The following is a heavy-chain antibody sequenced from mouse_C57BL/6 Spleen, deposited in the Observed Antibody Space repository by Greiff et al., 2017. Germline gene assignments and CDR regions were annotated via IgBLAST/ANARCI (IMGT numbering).Heavy chain of an antibody. V-gene: IGHV5-4*01. CDR2: ISDGGSYT. CDR1: GFTFSSYA. CDR3: ARDKENYSNLAWFAY. Sequence: EVLLVESGGGLVKPGGSLQLSCAASGFTFSSYAMSWVRQTPEKRLEWVATISDGGSYTNYPDNVKGRFTISRDNAKNNLYLQMSHLKSEDTAMYYCARDKENYSNLAWFAYWGQGTLVTVSA. D-gene: IGHD2-5*01. J-gene: IGHJ3*01.